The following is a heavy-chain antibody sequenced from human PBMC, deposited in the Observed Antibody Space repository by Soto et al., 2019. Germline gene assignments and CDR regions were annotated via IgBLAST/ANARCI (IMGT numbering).Heavy chain of an antibody. CDR1: GYNFTSYW. V-gene: IGHV5-51*01. J-gene: IGHJ4*02. Sequence: GESLKISCKASGYNFTSYWIGWVRQMPGKGLELMGVIYPADSDTRYRPPFEVQVTFSVDKSLTTAYVQWNSLKTSDTARYYCARRRAWNDAFHFWGLGSLVTVSS. CDR3: ARRRAWNDAFHF. D-gene: IGHD1-1*01. CDR2: IYPADSDT.